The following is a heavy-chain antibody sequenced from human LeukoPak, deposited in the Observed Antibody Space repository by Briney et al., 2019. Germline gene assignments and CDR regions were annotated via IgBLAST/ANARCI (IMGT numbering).Heavy chain of an antibody. Sequence: SETLSLTCAVYGGSFSGYYWSWIRQPPGKGLEWIGEINHSGSTNYNPSLKSRVTISVDTSKNQFSLKLSSVTAADTAVYYCARGPYDLWSGYHFDYWGQGTLVTVSS. D-gene: IGHD3-3*01. CDR2: INHSGST. J-gene: IGHJ4*02. CDR3: ARGPYDLWSGYHFDY. CDR1: GGSFSGYY. V-gene: IGHV4-34*01.